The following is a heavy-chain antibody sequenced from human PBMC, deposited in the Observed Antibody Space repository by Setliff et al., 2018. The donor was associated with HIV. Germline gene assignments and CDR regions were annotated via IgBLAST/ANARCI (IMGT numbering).Heavy chain of an antibody. CDR3: VRYIGAAAGYVDH. J-gene: IGHJ4*02. CDR2: IYPGDSDS. D-gene: IGHD6-25*01. CDR1: GYSFVDFW. Sequence: GESLKISCHLSGYSFVDFWIGWVRQMPGKGLEWVGFIYPGDSDSRYSPSFRGQVTISADKSTTTAYLDWASLKASDTAMYYCVRYIGAAAGYVDHWGQGTLVTVS. V-gene: IGHV5-51*01.